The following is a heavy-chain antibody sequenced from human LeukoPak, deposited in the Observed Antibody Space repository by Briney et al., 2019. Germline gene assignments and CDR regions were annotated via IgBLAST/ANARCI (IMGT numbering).Heavy chain of an antibody. V-gene: IGHV3-48*03. CDR2: ISSSGSTI. CDR1: GFTFSSYA. D-gene: IGHD4-17*01. Sequence: PGGSLRLSCAASGFTFSSYAMSWVRQAPGKGLEWVSYISSSGSTIYYADSVKGRFTISRDNAKNSLYLQMNSLRAEDTAVYYCARHGKSHDYGDYYAFDIWGQGTMVTVSS. J-gene: IGHJ3*02. CDR3: ARHGKSHDYGDYYAFDI.